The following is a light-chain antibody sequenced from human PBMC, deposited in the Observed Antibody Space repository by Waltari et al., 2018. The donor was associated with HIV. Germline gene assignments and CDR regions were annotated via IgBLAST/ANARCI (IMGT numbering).Light chain of an antibody. CDR2: GAS. Sequence: EIVLTQSPGTLSLSPGERATLSCRASQIVSSSYLAWYQQKPGQAPRLLIYGASNRATGIPDRFSGSGSGTDFTLTISRLEPEDFAVYFCQQYGSSPLTFGGGTKVEIK. CDR3: QQYGSSPLT. CDR1: QIVSSSY. J-gene: IGKJ4*01. V-gene: IGKV3-20*01.